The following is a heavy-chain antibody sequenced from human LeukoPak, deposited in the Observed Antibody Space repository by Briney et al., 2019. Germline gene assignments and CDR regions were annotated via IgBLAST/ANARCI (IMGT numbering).Heavy chain of an antibody. J-gene: IGHJ4*02. CDR3: ARNEENYYDSSGYYYY. CDR2: INSSCSYI. V-gene: IGHV3-21*01. D-gene: IGHD3-22*01. Sequence: GGPLRLSCAASGFTFSSYSMNWVRQAPGKGLEWVSSINSSCSYIYYADSVKGRFTISRDNAKNSLYLQMNSLRAEDTAVYYCARNEENYYDSSGYYYYWGQGTLVTVSA. CDR1: GFTFSSYS.